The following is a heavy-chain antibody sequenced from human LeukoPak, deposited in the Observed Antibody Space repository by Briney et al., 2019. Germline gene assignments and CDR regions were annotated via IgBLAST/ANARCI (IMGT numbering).Heavy chain of an antibody. V-gene: IGHV4-61*02. CDR1: GDSISSGDYY. CDR2: ISSSGST. J-gene: IGHJ1*01. D-gene: IGHD3-22*01. CDR3: ARGPDAYYYDSSGPEYFQH. Sequence: PSETLSLTCTVSGDSISSGDYYWSWIRQPAGKGLEWIGRISSSGSTNYNPSLKSRVTISVDTSKNQFSLKLSSVTAADTAVYYCARGPDAYYYDSSGPEYFQHWGQGTLVTVSS.